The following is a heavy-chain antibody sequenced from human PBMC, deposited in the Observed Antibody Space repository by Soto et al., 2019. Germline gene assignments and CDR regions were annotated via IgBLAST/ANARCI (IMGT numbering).Heavy chain of an antibody. J-gene: IGHJ5*02. CDR3: TTLYRLDP. CDR2: IKSETDGGTT. Sequence: EVQLVESGGGLVKPGGYLRLSCAASGFTFSNAWMSWVRQAPGKGLEWVGRIKSETDGGTTDYAAPVKGRFTLSRDDSKNTLYLQMNSLKTEDTAVYYCTTLYRLDPWVQGTLVPVSS. CDR1: GFTFSNAW. D-gene: IGHD3-16*01. V-gene: IGHV3-15*01.